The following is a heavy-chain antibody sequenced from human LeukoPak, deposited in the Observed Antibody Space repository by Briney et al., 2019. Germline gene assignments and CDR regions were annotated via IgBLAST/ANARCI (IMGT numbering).Heavy chain of an antibody. CDR1: GGSVNNYY. CDR3: ATGFGIAAAGRGSLFDY. D-gene: IGHD6-13*01. Sequence: SETLSLTCSVSGGSVNNYYWNWIRQPPGKGLDWIGYIYYGGSTNYNPSLKSRVTISVDTSKNQFSLKLRSVTAADTAVYYCATGFGIAAAGRGSLFDYWGQGTLVTVSS. J-gene: IGHJ4*02. V-gene: IGHV4-59*02. CDR2: IYYGGST.